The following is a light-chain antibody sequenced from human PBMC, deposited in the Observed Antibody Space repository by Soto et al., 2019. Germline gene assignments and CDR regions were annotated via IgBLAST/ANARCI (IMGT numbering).Light chain of an antibody. V-gene: IGLV2-8*01. CDR1: GSDFGYYKY. Sequence: QSLMTQPPSASGSPGPSVTMSCTGTGSDFGYYKYVSGYQQHPGRAPKLFIYEVSERTSGVPDRFSGSKSGNTASMTVSGVQAEDEADYYSSSYAGRNYDFGAGTKVTVL. J-gene: IGLJ1*01. CDR2: EVS. CDR3: SSYAGRNYD.